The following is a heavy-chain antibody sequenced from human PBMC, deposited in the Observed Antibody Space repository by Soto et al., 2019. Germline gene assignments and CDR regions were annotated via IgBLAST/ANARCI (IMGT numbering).Heavy chain of an antibody. Sequence: PGGSLRLSCATSGFTFSNYAVSWVRQAPGKGLEWISTIGGSGDIIFYADSVKGRFTISRDNFKNTLYLQMNTLRAEDTALYYCAKDMGTTVAFDCWGQGTLVTVSS. CDR2: IGGSGDII. J-gene: IGHJ4*02. V-gene: IGHV3-23*01. CDR3: AKDMGTTVAFDC. D-gene: IGHD6-19*01. CDR1: GFTFSNYA.